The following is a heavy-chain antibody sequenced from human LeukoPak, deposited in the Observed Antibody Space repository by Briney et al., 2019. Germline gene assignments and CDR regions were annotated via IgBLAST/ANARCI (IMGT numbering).Heavy chain of an antibody. CDR1: GFTFSSYA. J-gene: IGHJ6*03. Sequence: GGSLRLSCAASGFTFSSYAMNWVRQAPGKGLEWVSSISSSSSYIYYADSVKGRFTISRDNAKNSLYLQMNSLRAEDTAVYYCARRGYYYYYMDVWGKGTTVTVSS. CDR2: ISSSSSYI. V-gene: IGHV3-21*01. CDR3: ARRGYYYYYMDV.